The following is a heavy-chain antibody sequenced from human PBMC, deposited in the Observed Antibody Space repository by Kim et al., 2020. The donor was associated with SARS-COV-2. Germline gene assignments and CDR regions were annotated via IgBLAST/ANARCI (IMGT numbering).Heavy chain of an antibody. CDR2: INAGNGNT. D-gene: IGHD2-2*01. Sequence: ASVKVSCKASGYTFTSYAMHWVRQAPGQRLEWMGWINAGNGNTKYSQKFQGRVTITRDTSASTAYMELSSLRSEDTAVYYCARSLGIVVVPAAIPYYYYMDVWGKGTTVTVSS. J-gene: IGHJ6*03. V-gene: IGHV1-3*01. CDR1: GYTFTSYA. CDR3: ARSLGIVVVPAAIPYYYYMDV.